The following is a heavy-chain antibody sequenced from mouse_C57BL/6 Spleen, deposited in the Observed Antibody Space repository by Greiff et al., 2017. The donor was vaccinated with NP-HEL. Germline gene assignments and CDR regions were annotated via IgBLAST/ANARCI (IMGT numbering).Heavy chain of an antibody. CDR1: GYTFTSYW. V-gene: IGHV1-69*01. CDR2: IDPSDSYT. J-gene: IGHJ1*03. D-gene: IGHD2-5*01. CDR3: AGNSNDWYFDV. Sequence: QVQLKQPGAELVMPGASVKLSCKASGYTFTSYWMHWVKQRPGQGLEWIGEIDPSDSYTNYNQKFKGKSTLTVDKSSSTAYMQLSSLTSEDSAVYYCAGNSNDWYFDVWGTGTTVTVSS.